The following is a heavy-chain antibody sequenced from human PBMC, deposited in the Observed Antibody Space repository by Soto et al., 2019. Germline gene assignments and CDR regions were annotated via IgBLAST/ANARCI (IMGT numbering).Heavy chain of an antibody. CDR3: ASWGVTIFGVVINNWFDP. J-gene: IGHJ5*02. Sequence: QVQLVQSGAEVKKPGASVKVSCKASGYTFTSYDINWVRQATGQGLEWMGWMNLNSGNTGYAQKFQGRFTMTRNTSISTAYMELSSLRSEDTAVYYCASWGVTIFGVVINNWFDPWGQGTLVTVSS. CDR2: MNLNSGNT. CDR1: GYTFTSYD. D-gene: IGHD3-3*01. V-gene: IGHV1-8*01.